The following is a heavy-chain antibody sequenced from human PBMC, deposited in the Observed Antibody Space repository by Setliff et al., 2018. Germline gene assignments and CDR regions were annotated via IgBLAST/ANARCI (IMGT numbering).Heavy chain of an antibody. Sequence: GGSLRLSCAASGFTFSSYGMNWVRQAPGKGLEWLSYISSSGSTIYYADSVKGRFTISRDNAKNSLYLQMNSLRAEDTAVYYCARDRAEYYDFWSGRNYYYYYMDVWGKGTTVTVSS. V-gene: IGHV3-48*04. CDR3: ARDRAEYYDFWSGRNYYYYYMDV. CDR1: GFTFSSYG. CDR2: ISSSGSTI. J-gene: IGHJ6*03. D-gene: IGHD3-3*01.